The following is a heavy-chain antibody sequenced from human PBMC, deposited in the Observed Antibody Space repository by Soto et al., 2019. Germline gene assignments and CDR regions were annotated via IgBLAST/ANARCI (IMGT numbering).Heavy chain of an antibody. J-gene: IGHJ6*02. V-gene: IGHV3-74*01. CDR2: INSDGRRT. D-gene: IGHD6-13*01. Sequence: GSLRRSCAASGFTFSSYWMHWVGQAPGKGLVWVSRINSDGRRTSYADSVKGRFTISRDNAKNTLYMQMNSPRAEDTAVYYCAREAPAAGDYYYYGMDVWGQGTTVTVSS. CDR3: AREAPAAGDYYYYGMDV. CDR1: GFTFSSYW.